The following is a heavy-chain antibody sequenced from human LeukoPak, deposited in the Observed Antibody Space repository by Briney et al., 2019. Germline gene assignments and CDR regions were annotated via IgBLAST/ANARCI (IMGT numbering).Heavy chain of an antibody. CDR3: ARYMRILGAADYNYGLDV. J-gene: IGHJ6*02. Sequence: PGGSLRLSCAASGFTFRDYWMNWARQAPGKGLEWVAIIKYDGGEQYYVDSVKGRFTVSRDNAKNSLYVQMNSLRAEDTAVYYCARYMRILGAADYNYGLDVWGQGTTVTVSS. V-gene: IGHV3-7*01. CDR2: IKYDGGEQ. D-gene: IGHD1-26*01. CDR1: GFTFRDYW.